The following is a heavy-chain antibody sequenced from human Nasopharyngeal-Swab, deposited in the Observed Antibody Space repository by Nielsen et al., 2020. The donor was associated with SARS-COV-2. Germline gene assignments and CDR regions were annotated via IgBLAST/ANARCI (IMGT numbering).Heavy chain of an antibody. Sequence: SLKISCAASGFTFDDYAMHWVRQAPGKGLEWVSGISWNSGSIGYADSVKGRFTISRDNAMNSLYLQMNSLRAEDTALYYCASGDSSGYYSDYWGQGTLVTVSS. CDR1: GFTFDDYA. CDR3: ASGDSSGYYSDY. V-gene: IGHV3-9*01. D-gene: IGHD3-22*01. J-gene: IGHJ4*02. CDR2: ISWNSGSI.